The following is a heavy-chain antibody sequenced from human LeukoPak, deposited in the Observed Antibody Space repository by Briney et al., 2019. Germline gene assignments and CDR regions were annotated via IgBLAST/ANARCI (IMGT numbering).Heavy chain of an antibody. Sequence: ASVKVSCKASGYTFTGYYMHWVRQAPGQGLEWMGWINPNSGGTNYAQKFQGRVTMTGDTSISAAYMELSRLRSDDTAVYYCARAPGIFGVVIPRPDYWGQGTLVTVSS. V-gene: IGHV1-2*02. D-gene: IGHD3-3*01. CDR2: INPNSGGT. CDR1: GYTFTGYY. CDR3: ARAPGIFGVVIPRPDY. J-gene: IGHJ4*02.